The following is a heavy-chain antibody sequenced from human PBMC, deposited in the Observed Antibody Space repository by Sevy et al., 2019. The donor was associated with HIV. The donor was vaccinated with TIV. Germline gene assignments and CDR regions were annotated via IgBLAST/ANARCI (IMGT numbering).Heavy chain of an antibody. CDR3: VAANTWEDS. D-gene: IGHD1-26*01. J-gene: IGHJ5*01. CDR1: GFTFGSYW. CDR2: VNSDGSST. V-gene: IGHV3-74*01. Sequence: GGSLRLSCSASGFTFGSYWMHWVRQAPGKGLVWISGVNSDGSSTNDADSVKGRFTMSRDSAKNTLYLQMNSLRAEDTAVYFCVAANTWEDSWGQGTLVTVSS.